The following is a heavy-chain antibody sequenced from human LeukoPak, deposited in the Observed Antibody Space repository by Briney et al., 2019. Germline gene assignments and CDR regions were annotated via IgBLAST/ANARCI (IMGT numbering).Heavy chain of an antibody. V-gene: IGHV5-51*01. CDR2: IYPGDSDT. CDR3: ARGDDIVVVPAAMTFDY. CDR1: GYSFTSYW. D-gene: IGHD2-2*01. J-gene: IGHJ4*02. Sequence: GESLKISCKGSGYSFTSYWIGWVRQMPGKGLEWMGIIYPGDSDTRYSPSFQGQVTTSADKSISTAYLQWSSLKASDTAMYYCARGDDIVVVPAAMTFDYWGQGTLVTVSS.